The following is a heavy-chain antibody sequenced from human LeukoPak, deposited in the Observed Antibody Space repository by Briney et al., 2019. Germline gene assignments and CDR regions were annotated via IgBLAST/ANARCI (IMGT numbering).Heavy chain of an antibody. CDR1: GGSFSGYY. Sequence: SETLSLTCAVYGGSFSGYYWSWIRQPPGKGLEWIGEINHSGSTNYNPTLKSRVTISVDTSKNQCSLKLSSVTAADTAVYYCVRRPWFGDFDYWGQGTLVTVSS. J-gene: IGHJ4*02. CDR2: INHSGST. D-gene: IGHD3-10*01. V-gene: IGHV4-34*01. CDR3: VRRPWFGDFDY.